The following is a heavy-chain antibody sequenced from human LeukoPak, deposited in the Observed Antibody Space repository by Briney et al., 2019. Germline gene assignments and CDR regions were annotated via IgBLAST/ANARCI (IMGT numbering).Heavy chain of an antibody. J-gene: IGHJ4*02. CDR2: ISAYNGNT. CDR1: GYTFTSYG. V-gene: IGHV1-18*01. D-gene: IGHD5-24*01. Sequence: ASVKVSCKASGYTFTSYGISWVRQAPGQGLEWVGWISAYNGNTNYAQKLQGRVTMTTDTSTSTAYMELRSLRSDDTAVYYCAREEYAGGYNFALMDYWGQGTLVTVSS. CDR3: AREEYAGGYNFALMDY.